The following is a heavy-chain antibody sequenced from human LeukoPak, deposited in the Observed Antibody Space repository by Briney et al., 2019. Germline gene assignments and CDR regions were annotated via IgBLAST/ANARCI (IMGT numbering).Heavy chain of an antibody. CDR2: IYYSGST. CDR3: ARDTVTTWGSWFDP. CDR1: GGSISSYY. Sequence: SETLSPTCTVSGGSISSYYWSWIRQPPGKGLEWIGYIYYSGSTNYNPSLKSRVTISVDTSKNQFSLKLSSVTAADTAVYYCARDTVTTWGSWFDPWGQGTLVTVSS. D-gene: IGHD4-17*01. V-gene: IGHV4-59*01. J-gene: IGHJ5*02.